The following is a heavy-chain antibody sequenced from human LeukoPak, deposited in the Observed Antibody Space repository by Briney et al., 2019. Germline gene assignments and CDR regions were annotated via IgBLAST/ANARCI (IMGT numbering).Heavy chain of an antibody. CDR1: GGSISSGGYS. CDR3: ARVRDSSWPDAFDI. D-gene: IGHD6-13*01. CDR2: IYYSGST. Sequence: SETLSLTCAVSGGSISSGGYSWSWIRQPPGKGLEWIGYIYYSGSTNYNPSLKSRVTISVDTSKNQFSLKLSSVTAADTAVYYCARVRDSSWPDAFDIWGQGTMVTVSS. J-gene: IGHJ3*02. V-gene: IGHV4-61*08.